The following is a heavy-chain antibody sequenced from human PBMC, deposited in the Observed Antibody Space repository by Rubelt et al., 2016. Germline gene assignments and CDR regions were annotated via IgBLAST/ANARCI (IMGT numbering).Heavy chain of an antibody. CDR3: AKPARLDYGINAEYFQH. V-gene: IGHV3-30*02. Sequence: QVQLVESGGGVVQPGGSLRLSCSASGFTFSSYGMHWVRQAPGKGLEWLAFLRFDGSNKYYADYVKGRFTISRDNSKNTLYLQMNSLRAEDTAVYYCAKPARLDYGINAEYFQHWGQGTLVTVSS. CDR2: LRFDGSNK. CDR1: GFTFSSYG. J-gene: IGHJ1*01. D-gene: IGHD4-17*01.